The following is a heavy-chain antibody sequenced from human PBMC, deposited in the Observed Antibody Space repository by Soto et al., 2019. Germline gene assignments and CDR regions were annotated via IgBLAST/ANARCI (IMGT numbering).Heavy chain of an antibody. CDR3: ARHHRYCSGGSCYLFDY. D-gene: IGHD2-15*01. Sequence: QVQLQESGPGLVTPSETLSLTCTVSGGSISSYYWSWIRQPPGKGLEWIGYIYNSGSTNYNPSLKSRVTISVDTSKNQFSLKLSSVTAADTAMYYCARHHRYCSGGSCYLFDYWGQGTLVTVSS. CDR1: GGSISSYY. CDR2: IYNSGST. V-gene: IGHV4-59*08. J-gene: IGHJ4*02.